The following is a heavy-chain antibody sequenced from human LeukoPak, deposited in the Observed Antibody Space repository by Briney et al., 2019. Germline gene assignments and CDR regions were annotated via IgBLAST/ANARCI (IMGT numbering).Heavy chain of an antibody. CDR2: IIPIFGTA. CDR1: GGTFSSYA. D-gene: IGHD6-19*01. V-gene: IGHV1-69*05. J-gene: IGHJ5*02. Sequence: SVKVSCKASGGTFSSYAISWVRQAPGQGLEWMGGIIPIFGTANYAQKFQGRVTITTDESTSTAYMELSSLRSEDTAVYYCARGSQIAVAADRWFDPWGQGTLVTVSS. CDR3: ARGSQIAVAADRWFDP.